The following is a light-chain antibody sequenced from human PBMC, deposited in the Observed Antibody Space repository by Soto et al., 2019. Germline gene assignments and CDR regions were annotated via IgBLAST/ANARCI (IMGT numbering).Light chain of an antibody. J-gene: IGKJ1*01. CDR3: QQYDISPWT. V-gene: IGKV3-20*01. CDR2: DSS. CDR1: QSLSSNF. Sequence: EIVLTQSPATLSLYPGERATLSCRASQSLSSNFLAWYQQQPGQPTRLLIYDSSTRATGFPDMFSGSGSGKDCTLTIIRLEPEDFAVYYCQQYDISPWTFGQGTKVEIK.